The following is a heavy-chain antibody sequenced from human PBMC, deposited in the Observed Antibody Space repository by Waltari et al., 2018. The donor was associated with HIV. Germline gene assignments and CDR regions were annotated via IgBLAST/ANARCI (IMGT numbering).Heavy chain of an antibody. CDR3: ARRSWDL. V-gene: IGHV1-2*02. Sequence: QVQLVQSGAEVKKPGASVKVSCKASGYTVTDYYVHWVRQAPGQRLEWMGWINPKSAGRKFAQKFQGRVTMTWDTSITTAYMELHRLRSDDTAVYYCARRSWDLWGQGTLLTVSS. CDR2: INPKSAGR. J-gene: IGHJ5*02. CDR1: GYTVTDYY.